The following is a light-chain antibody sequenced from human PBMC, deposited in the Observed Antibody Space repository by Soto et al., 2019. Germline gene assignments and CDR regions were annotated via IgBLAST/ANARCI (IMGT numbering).Light chain of an antibody. CDR3: TFFTSRTTYV. J-gene: IGLJ1*01. V-gene: IGLV2-18*01. Sequence: QSVLTQPPSVSGSPGQSVAVSCTGTSSDVGSYNRVSWYQQPPGTAPKLMIYEVSNRPSGVPDRFSGSKSGNTASLTISGLPAEDEADYYCTFFTSRTTYVFGTGTKLT. CDR2: EVS. CDR1: SSDVGSYNR.